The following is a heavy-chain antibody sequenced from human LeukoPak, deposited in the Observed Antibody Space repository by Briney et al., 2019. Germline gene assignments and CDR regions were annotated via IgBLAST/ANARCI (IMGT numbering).Heavy chain of an antibody. D-gene: IGHD6-19*01. CDR1: GFTFSSYA. CDR2: ISGSGGST. CDR3: TKGVAGLYYFDY. V-gene: IGHV3-23*01. Sequence: PGGSLRLSCAASGFTFSSYAMSWVRQAPGKGLEWVSAISGSGGSTYYADSVKGRFTISRDNSKNTLYLQMNSLRAEDTAVYYCTKGVAGLYYFDYWGQGTLVTVSS. J-gene: IGHJ4*02.